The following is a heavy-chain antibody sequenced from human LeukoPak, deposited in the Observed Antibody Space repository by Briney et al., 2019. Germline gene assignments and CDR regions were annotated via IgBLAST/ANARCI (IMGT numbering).Heavy chain of an antibody. CDR3: ARESDTAMGLDY. D-gene: IGHD5-18*01. V-gene: IGHV4-59*08. CDR1: GGSISSYY. J-gene: IGHJ4*02. Sequence: SETLSLTCTVSGGSISSYYWSWIRQPPGKGLEWIGYIYYSGSTNYNPSLKSRVTISVDTSKNQFSLKLSSVTAADTAVYYCARESDTAMGLDYWGQGTLVTVSS. CDR2: IYYSGST.